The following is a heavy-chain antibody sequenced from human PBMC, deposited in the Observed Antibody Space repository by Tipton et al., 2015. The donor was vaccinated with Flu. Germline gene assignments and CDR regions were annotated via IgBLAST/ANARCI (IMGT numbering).Heavy chain of an antibody. CDR2: IPNSGSS. J-gene: IGHJ4*02. CDR1: GDSISSFY. Sequence: TLSLTCSVSGDSISSFYWSWIRQPPVKGLEWIAYIPNSGSSNYNPSLKSRITVSVDTSKNQFSLILSSVTAADTAVYYCARSSRGWYRAMFDWGQGTLVAVSS. V-gene: IGHV4-59*07. D-gene: IGHD6-19*01. CDR3: ARSSRGWYRAMFD.